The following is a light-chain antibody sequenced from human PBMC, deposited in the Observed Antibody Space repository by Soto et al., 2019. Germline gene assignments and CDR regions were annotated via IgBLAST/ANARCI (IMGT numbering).Light chain of an antibody. J-gene: IGKJ1*01. V-gene: IGKV1-5*01. CDR2: DAF. Sequence: DIQMTQSPSTLSASVGDRVTITCRASQNINDWLAWYQQKPGQAPKLLISDAFNLASGVPSSFSGSRSGTEFTLTISSLQPDDSATYYCQQFDTYPWTFGQGTRVEVK. CDR1: QNINDW. CDR3: QQFDTYPWT.